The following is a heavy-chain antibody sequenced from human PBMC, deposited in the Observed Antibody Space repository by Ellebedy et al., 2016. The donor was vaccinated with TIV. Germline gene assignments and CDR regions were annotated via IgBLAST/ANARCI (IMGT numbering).Heavy chain of an antibody. Sequence: PGGSLRLSCVVSGFTFSSHGMHWVRQAPGKGLEWVAFMWYDGIKKYYADSVKGRFTISRDKSKNTLLLQMNSLRAEDTAVYYCARDSKHGDYVGYDSSDMDVWGQGTTVTVSS. J-gene: IGHJ6*02. V-gene: IGHV3-33*08. CDR3: ARDSKHGDYVGYDSSDMDV. D-gene: IGHD4-17*01. CDR1: GFTFSSHG. CDR2: MWYDGIKK.